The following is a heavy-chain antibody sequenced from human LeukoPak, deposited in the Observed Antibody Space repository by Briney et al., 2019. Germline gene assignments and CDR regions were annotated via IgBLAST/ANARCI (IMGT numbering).Heavy chain of an antibody. D-gene: IGHD3-10*01. Sequence: GGSLRLSCAASGFSFSSYAMSWVRQAPGKGLEWVSSIGGSGTSTYYADSVKGRFTISRDNSKNTLYLQMNSLRAEDTAIYYCARKAGYYYGSGDYWGQGTLVTVSS. CDR3: ARKAGYYYGSGDY. J-gene: IGHJ4*02. CDR1: GFSFSSYA. CDR2: IGGSGTST. V-gene: IGHV3-23*01.